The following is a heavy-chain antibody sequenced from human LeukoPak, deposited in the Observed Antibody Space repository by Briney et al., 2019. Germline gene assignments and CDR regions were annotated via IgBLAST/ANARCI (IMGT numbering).Heavy chain of an antibody. D-gene: IGHD6-19*01. CDR3: AREGYASGWNDY. J-gene: IGHJ4*02. Sequence: SETLSLSCTVSGASISSYYWSWIRQTPGKGLEWIGYIYYSGTTNYNPSFQRRVTISADVSKNQFSLKLRSVTAADTAVYYCAREGYASGWNDYWGQGILVTVSS. V-gene: IGHV4-59*01. CDR2: IYYSGTT. CDR1: GASISSYY.